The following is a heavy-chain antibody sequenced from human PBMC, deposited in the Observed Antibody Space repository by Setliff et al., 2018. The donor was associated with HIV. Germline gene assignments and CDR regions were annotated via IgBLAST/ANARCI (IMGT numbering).Heavy chain of an antibody. V-gene: IGHV4-39*01. CDR1: GDPIFIGGYY. J-gene: IGHJ5*02. D-gene: IGHD6-19*01. Sequence: PSETLSLTCTVSGDPIFIGGYYWSWIRQHPGGGLEWIGYIYHTGKTYYNPSLKSRVTISVDTSKNHFSLRLSSVTAADTAVYYCARHRGVRDNSGWYGIAWFDPWGQGTLVTVSS. CDR3: ARHRGVRDNSGWYGIAWFDP. CDR2: IYHTGKT.